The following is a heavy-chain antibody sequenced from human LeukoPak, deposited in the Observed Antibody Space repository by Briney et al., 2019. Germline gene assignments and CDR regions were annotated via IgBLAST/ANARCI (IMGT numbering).Heavy chain of an antibody. CDR1: GGSFSGYY. J-gene: IGHJ4*02. CDR2: INHSGST. D-gene: IGHD4-17*01. V-gene: IGHV4-34*01. CDR3: ARVSGDYVFDY. Sequence: KSSETLSLTCAVYGGSFSGYYWSWIRQPPGKGLEWIGEINHSGSTNYNPSLKSRVTISVDTSKNQSSLKLSSVTAADTAVYYCARVSGDYVFDYWGQGTLVTVSS.